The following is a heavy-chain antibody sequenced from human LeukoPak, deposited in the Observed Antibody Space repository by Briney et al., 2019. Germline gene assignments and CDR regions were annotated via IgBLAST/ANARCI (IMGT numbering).Heavy chain of an antibody. V-gene: IGHV4-39*01. CDR1: GGSISSRNYY. D-gene: IGHD5-12*01. J-gene: IGHJ4*02. CDR3: GRQGLRLTCDS. Sequence: SETQSLTRTVSGGSISSRNYYWGWIRQPPGRGLEWIGSIHYTGSTYYKPSLKSRVTMSVDTSKNQFSLKLSSVTAADTAVYYCGRQGLRLTCDSWGQGTLVTVSS. CDR2: IHYTGST.